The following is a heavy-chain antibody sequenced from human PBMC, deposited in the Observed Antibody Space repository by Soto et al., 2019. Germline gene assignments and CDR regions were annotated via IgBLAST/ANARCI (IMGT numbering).Heavy chain of an antibody. CDR2: INAGGGDT. CDR3: ACRRLVRPVTTSVPHDF. CDR1: GYTFTTYA. Sequence: ASVKVSCKTSGYTFTTYAMHWVRQAPGQRREWMGWINAGGGDTKYSQRFQGRVTTSRDTSAKTGYMEVSSLTPEDTAVYYCACRRLVRPVTTSVPHDFWRQGTLVTVSS. V-gene: IGHV1-3*01. D-gene: IGHD1-1*01. J-gene: IGHJ4*02.